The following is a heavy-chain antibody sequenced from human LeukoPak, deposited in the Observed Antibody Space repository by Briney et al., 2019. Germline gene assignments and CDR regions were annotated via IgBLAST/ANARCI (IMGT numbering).Heavy chain of an antibody. CDR3: ATDPTETTRWFDP. V-gene: IGHV3-23*01. J-gene: IGHJ5*02. D-gene: IGHD4-17*01. CDR2: INNSGSKT. CDR1: GFTFSNNA. Sequence: GGSLRLSCAASGFTFSNNAMSWVRQAPGKGLEWVSGINNSGSKTYYADSVRGRFTMSRDNSKNTLYLQMNSLRVEDTAVYCCATDPTETTRWFDPWGQGTLVTVSS.